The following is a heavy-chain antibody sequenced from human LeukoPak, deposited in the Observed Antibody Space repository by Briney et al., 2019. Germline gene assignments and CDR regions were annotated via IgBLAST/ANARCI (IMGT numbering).Heavy chain of an antibody. Sequence: PGGSLRLSCAASGFTFSSYGMHWVRQAPGKGLEWVAVISYDGSNKYYADSVKGRFTISRDNSKNTLYLQMNSLRAEDTAVYYCAKGFYPDAFDIWGQGTMVTVSS. J-gene: IGHJ3*02. CDR1: GFTFSSYG. V-gene: IGHV3-30*18. CDR2: ISYDGSNK. D-gene: IGHD3-3*01. CDR3: AKGFYPDAFDI.